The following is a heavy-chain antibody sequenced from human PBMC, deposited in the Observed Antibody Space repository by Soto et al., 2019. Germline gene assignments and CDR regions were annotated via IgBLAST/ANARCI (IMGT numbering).Heavy chain of an antibody. J-gene: IGHJ5*02. CDR3: ARDPLTYYYDSRWLDR. V-gene: IGHV1-18*01. D-gene: IGHD3-22*01. Sequence: GASVKVSCKASGYTFTSYGISWVRQAPGQGLEWMGWISAYNGNTNYAQKLQGRVTMTTDTSTSTAYMELRSLRSDDTAVYYCARDPLTYYYDSRWLDRWGQGTQGTVSS. CDR1: GYTFTSYG. CDR2: ISAYNGNT.